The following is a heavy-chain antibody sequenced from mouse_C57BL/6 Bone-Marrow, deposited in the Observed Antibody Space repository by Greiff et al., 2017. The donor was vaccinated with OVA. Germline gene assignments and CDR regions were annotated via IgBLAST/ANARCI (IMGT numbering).Heavy chain of an antibody. CDR3: TREGRSSYGYFDY. Sequence: EVKVEESGGGLVQPGGSMKLSCAASGFTFSDAWMDWVRQSPEKGLEWVAEIRNKANNHATYYAESVKGRFTISRDDSKSSVYLQMNSLRAEDTGIYYCTREGRSSYGYFDYWGQGTTLTVSS. J-gene: IGHJ2*01. CDR2: IRNKANNHAT. CDR1: GFTFSDAW. D-gene: IGHD1-1*01. V-gene: IGHV6-6*01.